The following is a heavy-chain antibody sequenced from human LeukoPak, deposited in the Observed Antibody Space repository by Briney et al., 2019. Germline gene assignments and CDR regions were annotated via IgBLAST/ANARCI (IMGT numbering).Heavy chain of an antibody. CDR3: ARDLLGDSSGYYRPDRSSYYYYMDV. CDR2: ISGSGGST. J-gene: IGHJ6*03. CDR1: GFTFSSYA. V-gene: IGHV3-23*01. Sequence: GGSLRLSCAASGFTFSSYAMGWVRQAPGKGLEWVSAISGSGGSTYYADSVKGRFTISRDNSKNTLYLQMNSLRAEDTAVYYCARDLLGDSSGYYRPDRSSYYYYMDVWGKGTTVTVSS. D-gene: IGHD3-22*01.